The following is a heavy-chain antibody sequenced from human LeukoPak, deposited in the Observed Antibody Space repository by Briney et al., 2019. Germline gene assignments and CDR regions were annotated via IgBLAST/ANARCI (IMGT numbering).Heavy chain of an antibody. D-gene: IGHD3/OR15-3a*01. CDR2: ISYSRCT. Sequence: SDTLSLTCTVSSPSINRYYWNSIRHPPRKGMESIEYISYSRCTTFNPSLKSRFNIPVDNSRAQFSFKLISLTSADPAVYYRARGPGRNPVFGLLVRYMDVWGKGTTVTVSS. V-gene: IGHV4-59*07. J-gene: IGHJ6*03. CDR1: SPSINRYY. CDR3: ARGPGRNPVFGLLVRYMDV.